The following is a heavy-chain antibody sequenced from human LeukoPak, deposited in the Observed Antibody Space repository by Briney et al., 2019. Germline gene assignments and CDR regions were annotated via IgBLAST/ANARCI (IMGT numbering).Heavy chain of an antibody. CDR3: ARVGRDGYRELDY. V-gene: IGHV4-59*01. J-gene: IGHJ4*02. CDR1: GGSISSYY. Sequence: SETLSLTCTVSGGSISSYYWSWIRQPPGKGLEWIGYIYYSGSTNYNPSLKSRVTISVDTSKNQFSLKLSSVTAADTAVYYCARVGRDGYRELDYWGQGTPVTVSS. CDR2: IYYSGST. D-gene: IGHD5-24*01.